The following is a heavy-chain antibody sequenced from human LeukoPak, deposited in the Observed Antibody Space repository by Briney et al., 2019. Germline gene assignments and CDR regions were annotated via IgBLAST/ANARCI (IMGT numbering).Heavy chain of an antibody. D-gene: IGHD3-10*01. CDR1: GFTFSSYG. V-gene: IGHV3-21*01. CDR2: ISSSSSYI. CDR3: ARGYYGRFDP. J-gene: IGHJ5*02. Sequence: GGSLRLSCAASGFTFSSYGMSWVRQAPGKGLEWVSSISSSSSYIYYADSVKGRFTISRDNANNSLYLRMTSLRVEDTGIYYCARGYYGRFDPWGHGTLVIVSA.